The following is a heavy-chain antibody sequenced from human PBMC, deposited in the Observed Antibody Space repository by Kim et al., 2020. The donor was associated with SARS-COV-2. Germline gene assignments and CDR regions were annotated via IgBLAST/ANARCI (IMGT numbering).Heavy chain of an antibody. J-gene: IGHJ4*02. D-gene: IGHD3-10*01. CDR3: AKDTNYYGSGSYGY. Sequence: GGSLRLSCAASGFTFDDYAMHWVRQAPGKGLEWVSGISWNSGSIGYADSVKGRFTISRDNAKNSLYLQMNSLRAEDTALYYCAKDTNYYGSGSYGYWGQGTLVTVSS. CDR1: GFTFDDYA. V-gene: IGHV3-9*01. CDR2: ISWNSGSI.